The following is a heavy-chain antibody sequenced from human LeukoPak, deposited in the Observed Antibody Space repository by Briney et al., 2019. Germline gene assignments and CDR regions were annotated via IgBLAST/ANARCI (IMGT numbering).Heavy chain of an antibody. CDR1: GYTFTSYG. CDR2: ISGYNGNT. CDR3: ARDLSGSGRSDY. Sequence: GASVKVSCKASGYTFTSYGIGWVRQAPGQGLEWMGWISGYNGNTNYAQKLQGRDTMTTETSTSTVYMELRSLRSDDTAVYYCARDLSGSGRSDYWGQGTLVTVSS. J-gene: IGHJ4*02. D-gene: IGHD3-10*01. V-gene: IGHV1-18*01.